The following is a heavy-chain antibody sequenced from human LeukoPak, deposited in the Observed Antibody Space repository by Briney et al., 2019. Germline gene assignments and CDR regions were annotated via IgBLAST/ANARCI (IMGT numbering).Heavy chain of an antibody. CDR1: GFTFSTYW. D-gene: IGHD2-21*02. CDR3: AAHYCGGDCYPHRDAFDI. Sequence: GGSLRLSCAASGFTFSTYWMHWVRQAPRKGLVLVSRIKSDGSTNYADSVKGRFTISRDNANNTLSLQMNSLRPEDTGVYYCAAHYCGGDCYPHRDAFDIWGQGTMVTVSS. CDR2: IKSDGST. J-gene: IGHJ3*02. V-gene: IGHV3-74*01.